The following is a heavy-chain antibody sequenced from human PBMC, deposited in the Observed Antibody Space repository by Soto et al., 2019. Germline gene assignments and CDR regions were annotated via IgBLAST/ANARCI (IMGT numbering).Heavy chain of an antibody. D-gene: IGHD3-16*01. Sequence: QVQLLQSGAEVKKSGSSVKVSCKVSGGIFRRYAISWVRQAPGQGLEWLGGIVHIFDITNYAQKFQGRVTITADESTSTAYMDLTSLRSEDTAVYYCARPDEGSYSSNHHYYYALDVWGQGTTVTVSS. CDR2: IVHIFDIT. CDR3: ARPDEGSYSSNHHYYYALDV. J-gene: IGHJ6*02. V-gene: IGHV1-69*01. CDR1: GGIFRRYA.